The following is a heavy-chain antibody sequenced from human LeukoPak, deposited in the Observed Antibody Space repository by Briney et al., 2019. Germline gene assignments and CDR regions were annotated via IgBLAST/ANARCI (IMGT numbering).Heavy chain of an antibody. CDR1: GFTFSSYS. CDR2: ISSSSSYI. Sequence: GGSLRLSCAASGFTFSSYSMNWVRQAPGKGLEWVSSISSSSSYIYYADSVKGRFTISRDNAKNSLYLQMNSLRAEETAVYYCARDGAQMTFDYWGQGTLVTVSS. J-gene: IGHJ4*02. D-gene: IGHD4/OR15-4a*01. V-gene: IGHV3-21*01. CDR3: ARDGAQMTFDY.